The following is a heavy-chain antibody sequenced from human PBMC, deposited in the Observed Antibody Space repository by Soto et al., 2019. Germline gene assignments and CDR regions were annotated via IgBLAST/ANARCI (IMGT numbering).Heavy chain of an antibody. D-gene: IGHD3-3*01. J-gene: IGHJ6*02. Sequence: SETLSLTCFVSGDSINNTYWWSWVRQAPGKGLEWIGEIYHTGGRSYMPSLRGRITLSVDTSKNQFSLKLTSVTAADTAVYYCARGRWDRMNYDFWSGYYTGIKCYGMDVWGQGTTVTVSS. V-gene: IGHV4-4*02. CDR1: GDSINNTYW. CDR2: IYHTGGR. CDR3: ARGRWDRMNYDFWSGYYTGIKCYGMDV.